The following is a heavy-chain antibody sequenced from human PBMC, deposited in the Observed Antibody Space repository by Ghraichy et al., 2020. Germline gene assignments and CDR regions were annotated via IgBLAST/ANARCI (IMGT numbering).Heavy chain of an antibody. CDR1: GFSFSSHG. CDR2: ISSSGDET. J-gene: IGHJ2*01. V-gene: IGHV3-23*01. Sequence: GGSLRLSCVASGFSFSSHGMSWVRQAPGKGPEWVSAISSSGDETFYADSVKGRLTISRDNSKNTLYLQMNSLRAEDTAVYYCAKIGERGIWYFDLWGRGTLVSVSS. CDR3: AKIGERGIWYFDL.